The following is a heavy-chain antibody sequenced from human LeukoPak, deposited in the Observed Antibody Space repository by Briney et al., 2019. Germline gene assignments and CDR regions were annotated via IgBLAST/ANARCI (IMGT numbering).Heavy chain of an antibody. Sequence: ASVKVSCKASGYTFTSYGTSWVRQAPGQGLEWMGWISAYNGNTNYAQKLQGRVTMTTDTSTSTAYMELRSLRSDDTAVYYCARGREITMIVDFDYWGQGTLVTVSS. CDR3: ARGREITMIVDFDY. D-gene: IGHD3-22*01. V-gene: IGHV1-18*01. CDR1: GYTFTSYG. CDR2: ISAYNGNT. J-gene: IGHJ4*02.